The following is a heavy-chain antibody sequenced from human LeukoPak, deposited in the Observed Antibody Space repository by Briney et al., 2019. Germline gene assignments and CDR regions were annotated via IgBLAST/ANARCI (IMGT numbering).Heavy chain of an antibody. CDR3: ARATPPGEYCGGGRCFSYYFDY. V-gene: IGHV1-2*02. CDR2: INPNSGGT. CDR1: GYTFTDYY. Sequence: ASVKVSCKASGYTFTDYYMHWVRQAPGQGLEWMGWINPNSGGTNSAQKFLGRVTMTRDTSVSTAYMELSRLRSDDTAVYYCARATPPGEYCGGGRCFSYYFDYWGQGNLVTVSS. D-gene: IGHD2-15*01. J-gene: IGHJ4*02.